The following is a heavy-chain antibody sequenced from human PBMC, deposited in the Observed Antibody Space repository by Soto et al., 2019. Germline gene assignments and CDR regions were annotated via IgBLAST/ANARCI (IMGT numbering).Heavy chain of an antibody. J-gene: IGHJ4*02. CDR3: WKGPNSGYDEGLEY. V-gene: IGHV3-33*06. CDR1: GFTFSSCG. CDR2: IWSNGNNK. Sequence: PGGSLRLSCAVSGFTFSSCGMHWVRQAPGKGLEWVAVIWSNGNNKYYADSVKGRFTISRDNSKNTLYLQMNSLRAEDTAVYYWWKGPNSGYDEGLEYWGQGTLVTVSS. D-gene: IGHD5-12*01.